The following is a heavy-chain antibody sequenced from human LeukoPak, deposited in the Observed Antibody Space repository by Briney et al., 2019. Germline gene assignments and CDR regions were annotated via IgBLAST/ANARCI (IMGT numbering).Heavy chain of an antibody. V-gene: IGHV3-66*01. CDR1: GFTLSSYG. Sequence: GGTLRLSCAASGFTLSSYGMSWVRQAPGKGLEWVSVIFPGGNTYYADSVKDRFSISRDNSKNMLYLQMNSLTAEDTAVYYCARDSTRPSTWGQWGQGTQVTVSS. CDR3: ARDSTRPSTWGQ. D-gene: IGHD2-2*01. J-gene: IGHJ4*02. CDR2: IFPGGNT.